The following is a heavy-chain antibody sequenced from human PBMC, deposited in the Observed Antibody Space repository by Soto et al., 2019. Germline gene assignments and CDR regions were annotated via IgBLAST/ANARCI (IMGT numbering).Heavy chain of an antibody. V-gene: IGHV1-69*12. CDR2: IVPIFGTT. CDR1: GGTFSNYA. D-gene: IGHD6-19*01. Sequence: QVQLVQSGAEVKKPGSSVKVSCKVSGGTFSNYAIDWVRLAPGHGLEWMGGIVPIFGTTYYTQKFQGRATIIADDSTTTACLEMSSMRSEDTAIYYGARVEAVAGLYNYHGLDVWGQGTAVTVSS. J-gene: IGHJ6*02. CDR3: ARVEAVAGLYNYHGLDV.